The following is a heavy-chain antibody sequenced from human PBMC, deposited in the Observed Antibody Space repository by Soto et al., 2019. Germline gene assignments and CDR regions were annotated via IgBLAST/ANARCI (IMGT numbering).Heavy chain of an antibody. V-gene: IGHV4-4*07. CDR1: NGSISNFY. Sequence: SETLSLTCTVPNGSISNFYWNWIRQSAGKGLEWIGRIHGSGSATYNPSLRSRVTMSVDTSKNQFSLKVNSVTGADTAVYYCARSSHKESWFDPWGQGTLVTV. J-gene: IGHJ5*02. CDR3: ARSSHKESWFDP. D-gene: IGHD6-13*01. CDR2: IHGSGSA.